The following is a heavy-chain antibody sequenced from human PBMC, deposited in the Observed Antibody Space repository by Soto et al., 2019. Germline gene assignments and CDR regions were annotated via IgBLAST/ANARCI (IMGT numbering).Heavy chain of an antibody. D-gene: IGHD3-3*01. CDR2: INHSGST. Sequence: SLTCAVYGGSFSGYYWSWIRQPPGKGLEWIGEINHSGSTNYNPSLKSRVTISVDTSKNQFSLKLSSVTAADTAVYYCARGPLRFLEWGMGYYYFYGMDVWGQGPTVTVSS. CDR3: ARGPLRFLEWGMGYYYFYGMDV. J-gene: IGHJ6*02. CDR1: GGSFSGYY. V-gene: IGHV4-34*01.